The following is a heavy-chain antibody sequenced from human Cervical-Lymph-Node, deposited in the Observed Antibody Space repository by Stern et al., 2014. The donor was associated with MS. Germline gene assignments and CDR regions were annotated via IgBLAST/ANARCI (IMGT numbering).Heavy chain of an antibody. CDR1: GGTFGSYS. D-gene: IGHD3-3*01. J-gene: IGHJ6*02. V-gene: IGHV1-69*01. Sequence: MQLVESGAEVKKPGSSVKISCKASGGTFGSYSISWVRQAPGQGLEWMGYIIPIFGTTDYAQKFQGRITITADESTSTAYMDLSSLRPEDTAVYYCARLHDLSPRGMDVWGQGTTVTVSS. CDR3: ARLHDLSPRGMDV. CDR2: IIPIFGTT.